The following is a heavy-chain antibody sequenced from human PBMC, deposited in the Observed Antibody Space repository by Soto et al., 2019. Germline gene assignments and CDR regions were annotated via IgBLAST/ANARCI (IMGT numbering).Heavy chain of an antibody. Sequence: QVQLVDSGGGVVQPGRSLRLSCAASGFIFSIYGMHWVRQAPGKGLEWVAVISSDGSNSYYADFVKGRFTISRDNSNNTLYLQMNNLRPDDTAVYYCAKDLQLGGDGDYFDYWGQGTLVSVSS. J-gene: IGHJ4*02. CDR3: AKDLQLGGDGDYFDY. D-gene: IGHD2-21*02. CDR2: ISSDGSNS. CDR1: GFIFSIYG. V-gene: IGHV3-30*18.